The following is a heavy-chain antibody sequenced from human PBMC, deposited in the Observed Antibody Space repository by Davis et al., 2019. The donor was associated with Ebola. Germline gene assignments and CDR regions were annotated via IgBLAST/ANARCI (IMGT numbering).Heavy chain of an antibody. V-gene: IGHV4-34*01. D-gene: IGHD3-3*01. CDR2: IDHSGST. Sequence: SETLSLTCAVYGGSFSAYYWTWIRQPPGKGLEWIGEIDHSGSTNYNPSLKSRVAISVDTSKNQFSLNLNSLTAADTAVYYCARGRDFWRNWGQGTLVTVSS. CDR3: ARGRDFWRN. J-gene: IGHJ4*02. CDR1: GGSFSAYY.